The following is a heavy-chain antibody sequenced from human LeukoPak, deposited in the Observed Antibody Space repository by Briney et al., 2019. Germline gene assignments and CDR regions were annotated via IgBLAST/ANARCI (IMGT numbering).Heavy chain of an antibody. V-gene: IGHV4-4*07. Sequence: PSETLSLTCTVSGGSISSYYWTWIRQPAGKGLEWIGRIYPSGSTNYNPSLKSRVTMSVDTSKNQFSLKLSSVTAADTAVYYCARERPNYYDSGGYYYKRSDAFDIWGQGTMVTVSS. J-gene: IGHJ3*02. CDR3: ARERPNYYDSGGYYYKRSDAFDI. D-gene: IGHD3-22*01. CDR2: IYPSGST. CDR1: GGSISSYY.